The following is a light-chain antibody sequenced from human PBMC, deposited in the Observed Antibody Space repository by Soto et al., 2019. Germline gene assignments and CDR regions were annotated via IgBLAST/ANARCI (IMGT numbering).Light chain of an antibody. CDR1: ESVSSSY. J-gene: IGKJ4*01. Sequence: EIVLTQAPGTLSLSPGERATLSCRASESVSSSYLAWYQQKPGQAPRLLIYGASSRATGIPDRFSGSGSGTDFTLTISRLEPEDFAVYYCQPYGSSPPITFGXGTKVDIK. CDR2: GAS. CDR3: QPYGSSPPIT. V-gene: IGKV3-20*01.